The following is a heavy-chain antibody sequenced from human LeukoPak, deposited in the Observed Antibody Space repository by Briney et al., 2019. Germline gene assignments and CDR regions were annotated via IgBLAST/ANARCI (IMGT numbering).Heavy chain of an antibody. J-gene: IGHJ4*02. CDR2: LIPIFGTA. CDR3: ARAYCSSTSCYSGEFDY. D-gene: IGHD2-2*01. Sequence: SVKGSCKASGGTISGYAISWVRQAPGQGLEWMGALIPIFGTANYAEKFQGRVTITADESTSTAYMELSSLRSEDTAVYYCARAYCSSTSCYSGEFDYWGQGTLVTVSS. CDR1: GGTISGYA. V-gene: IGHV1-69*01.